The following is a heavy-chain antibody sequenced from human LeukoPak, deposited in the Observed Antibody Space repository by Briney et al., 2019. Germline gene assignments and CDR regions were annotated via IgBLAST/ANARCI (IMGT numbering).Heavy chain of an antibody. CDR1: GYTFTSYY. Sequence: ASVKVSCKASGYTFTSYYMHWVRQAPGQGLEWMGIINPSGGSTSYAQKFQGRVTMTRDTSTSTVYMELSSLRSEDTAVYYCARVAAGKSATGSTFDYWGQGTLATVSS. CDR3: ARVAAGKSATGSTFDY. CDR2: INPSGGST. V-gene: IGHV1-46*01. J-gene: IGHJ4*02. D-gene: IGHD2-15*01.